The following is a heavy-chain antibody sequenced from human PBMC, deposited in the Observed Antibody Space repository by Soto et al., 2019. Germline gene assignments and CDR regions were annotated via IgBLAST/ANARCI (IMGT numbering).Heavy chain of an antibody. CDR3: ARLGYCTNGICYTFAQ. CDR2: IYPGDSDT. V-gene: IGHV5-51*01. J-gene: IGHJ4*02. D-gene: IGHD2-8*01. CDR1: GYSFNAYW. Sequence: RGESLKISCKASGYSFNAYWIGWVRQMHGKGLEWMGIIYPGDSDTRYSPSFQGQVTISADKSISTAYLEWSSLKASDTATYYCARLGYCTNGICYTFAQWGQGTQVTVSS.